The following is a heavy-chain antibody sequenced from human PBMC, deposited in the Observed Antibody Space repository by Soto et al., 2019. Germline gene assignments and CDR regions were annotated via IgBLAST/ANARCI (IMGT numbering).Heavy chain of an antibody. CDR1: GGSVFSSSSY. V-gene: IGHV4-39*01. CDR3: ARLGGLTEFSGPWCKFEQ. CDR2: IFYNGKT. Sequence: NPSETLSLTCTVTGGSVFSSSSYWAWIRQSPGKGLEWIGQIFYNGKTYYSPSLGSRVTMSVDSSNNLFSLSLRSVTAADTALYYCARLGGLTEFSGPWCKFEQWGRGILVTSPQ. J-gene: IGHJ4*02. D-gene: IGHD3-16*01.